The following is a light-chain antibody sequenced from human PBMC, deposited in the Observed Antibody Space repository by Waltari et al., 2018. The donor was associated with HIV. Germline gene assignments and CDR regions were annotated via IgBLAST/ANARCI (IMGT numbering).Light chain of an antibody. CDR3: QSYDSSLGGGV. J-gene: IGLJ3*02. V-gene: IGLV1-40*01. CDR1: SIVAGYD. CDR2: SNR. Sequence: QSVLTQPPSVSGAPGQRVTISCTGRSIVAGYDVHWFQQFPGTAPKLLIYSNRYRPSGVPDRFSGSNAGNSASLAITGLQAEDESTYYGQSYDSSLGGGVFGGGTNVTVL.